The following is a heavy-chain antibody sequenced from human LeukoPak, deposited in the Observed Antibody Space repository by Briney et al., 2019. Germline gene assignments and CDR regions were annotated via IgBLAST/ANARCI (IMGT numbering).Heavy chain of an antibody. V-gene: IGHV3-21*01. CDR3: ATKWLRAAAITRWFDP. D-gene: IGHD2-2*02. J-gene: IGHJ5*02. CDR2: ISSSSSYI. CDR1: GFTFSSYS. Sequence: GGSLRLSCAASGFTFSSYSMNWVRQAPGKGLEWVAFISSSSSYIYYADSVKGRFTISRDNAKKSLYLQMNSLRAEDTAVYYFATKWLRAAAITRWFDPWGQGTLVTASS.